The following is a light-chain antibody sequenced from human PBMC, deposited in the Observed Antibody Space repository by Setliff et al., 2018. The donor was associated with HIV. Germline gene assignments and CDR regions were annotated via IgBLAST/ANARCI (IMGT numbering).Light chain of an antibody. CDR1: DIGSKS. CDR2: YDS. V-gene: IGLV3-21*04. CDR3: QVWDTSSDHPG. Sequence: SYELTQPPSVSVAPGKTARITCGGNDIGSKSVHWYQQKPGQAPVLVIYYDSDRPSGIPERFSGFNSGNTATLTISRVEAGDEADYCCQVWDTSSDHPGFGTGTKVTVL. J-gene: IGLJ1*01.